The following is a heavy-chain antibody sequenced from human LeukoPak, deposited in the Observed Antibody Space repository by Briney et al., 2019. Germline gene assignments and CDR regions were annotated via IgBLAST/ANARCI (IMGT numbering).Heavy chain of an antibody. CDR2: IKFDGSDK. J-gene: IGHJ4*02. CDR3: ARNLPAADY. CDR1: GFTFSNYW. Sequence: GGSLRLSCAASGFTFSNYWMSWVRQAPGKGLEWVANIKFDGSDKFYVDSVKGRFTISRDNAKNLLYLQMNSLRVEDTAVYYCARNLPAADYWGQGTLVTVSS. D-gene: IGHD2-2*01. V-gene: IGHV3-7*01.